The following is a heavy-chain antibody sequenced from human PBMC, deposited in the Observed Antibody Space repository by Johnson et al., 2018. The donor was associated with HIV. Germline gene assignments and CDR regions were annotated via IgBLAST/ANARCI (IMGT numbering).Heavy chain of an antibody. D-gene: IGHD3-16*01. V-gene: IGHV3-30*02. CDR1: GFTFRSNG. Sequence: ASGFTFRSNGMHWVRQAPGKGLEWVTFIQYDGSDKSYADSVKGRFTVSRDNSKNTLYLQMNSLRGEDTAMYYCAKDGGRWSYSFDVWGQGTMVSVSS. CDR3: AKDGGRWSYSFDV. J-gene: IGHJ3*01. CDR2: IQYDGSDK.